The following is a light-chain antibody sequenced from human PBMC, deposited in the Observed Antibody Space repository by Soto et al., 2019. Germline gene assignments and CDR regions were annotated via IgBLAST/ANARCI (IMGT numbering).Light chain of an antibody. CDR3: QKYNSAPRT. J-gene: IGKJ1*01. V-gene: IGKV1-27*01. CDR1: QGISNY. CDR2: PAS. Sequence: DIQMTQSPSSLSASVGDRLTITCRATQGISNYFAWYQQKPAKVPKLLIYPASTLQSGVPSRFSGSGSGTDFTLTISSLQPEDVATYYCQKYNSAPRTFGQGTKVEIK.